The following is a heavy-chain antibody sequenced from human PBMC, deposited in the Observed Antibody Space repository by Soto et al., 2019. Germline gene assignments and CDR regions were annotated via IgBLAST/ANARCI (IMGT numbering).Heavy chain of an antibody. D-gene: IGHD3-10*01. CDR1: GGSISSYD. CDR2: IYTSGST. Sequence: PSETLSLTCTVSGGSISSYDWSWIRQPSGKGLEWIGRIYTSGSTNYNPSLKSRATMSVDTSTNQFSLKLSSVTAADTAVYYCARDLKFGQADYWGHGSQVTVPS. V-gene: IGHV4-4*07. CDR3: ARDLKFGQADY. J-gene: IGHJ4*01.